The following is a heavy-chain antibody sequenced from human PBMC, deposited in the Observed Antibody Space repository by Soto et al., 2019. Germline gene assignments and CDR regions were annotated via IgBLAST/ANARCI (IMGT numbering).Heavy chain of an antibody. CDR1: GYTFTSYG. V-gene: IGHV1-18*01. D-gene: IGHD3-9*01. CDR2: ISAYNGNT. J-gene: IGHJ6*02. Sequence: WASVKVSCKASGYTFTSYGISWVRQAPGQGLEWMGWISAYNGNTNYAQKLQGRVTMTTDTSTSIAYMELRSLRSDDTAVYYCARFDLLYYYGMDVWGQGTTVTVSS. CDR3: ARFDLLYYYGMDV.